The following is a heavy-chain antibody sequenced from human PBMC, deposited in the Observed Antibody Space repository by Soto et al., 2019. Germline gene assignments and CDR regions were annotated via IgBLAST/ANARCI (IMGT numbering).Heavy chain of an antibody. CDR3: ARRNGDNY. CDR1: GGSVSSGSYY. D-gene: IGHD3-10*01. CDR2: IYYSGST. V-gene: IGHV4-61*01. Sequence: QVQLQESGPGLVKPSETLSLTCTVSGGSVSSGSYYWSWIRQPPGKGPEWIGYIYYSGSTNYHPSLKSRGSISVDTAKNQFSLKLSSVTAADTAVYYCARRNGDNYWGQGTLVTVSS. J-gene: IGHJ4*02.